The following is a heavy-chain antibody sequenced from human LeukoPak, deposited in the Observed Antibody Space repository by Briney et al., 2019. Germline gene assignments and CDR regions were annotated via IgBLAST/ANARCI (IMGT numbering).Heavy chain of an antibody. J-gene: IGHJ4*02. CDR1: GFTFSSYA. V-gene: IGHV3-23*01. D-gene: IGHD3-10*01. CDR3: AKGHYYGSGSLDY. CDR2: ISGSGGST. Sequence: GGSLRLSCAASGFTFSSYAMSWVRQTPGKGLEWVSAISGSGGSTYYADSVKGRFTISRDNSKNTLYVQMNSLRAEDTAVYYCAKGHYYGSGSLDYWGQGTLVTVSS.